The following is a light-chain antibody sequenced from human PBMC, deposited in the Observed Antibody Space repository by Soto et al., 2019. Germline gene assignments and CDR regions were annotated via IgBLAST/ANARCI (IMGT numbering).Light chain of an antibody. CDR2: AAS. CDR1: QSISSY. J-gene: IGKJ5*01. CDR3: QQGNSLSIT. V-gene: IGKV1-39*01. Sequence: DIQMTQSPSSLSASVGDRVTITCRASQSISSYLNWYQQKPGKAPKLLIYAASSLQSGVPSRFSGSGSGTEFTLSISGLQPEDFGTYYCQQGNSLSITFGQGTRLEI.